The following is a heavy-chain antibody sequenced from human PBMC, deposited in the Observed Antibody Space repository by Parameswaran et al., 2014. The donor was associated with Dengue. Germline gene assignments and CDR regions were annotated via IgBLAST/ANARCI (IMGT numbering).Heavy chain of an antibody. J-gene: IGHJ5*02. CDR3: ARQSVGHWFGVYNWFDP. Sequence: WIRQPPGKGLEWIGSIYYSGNTYYNPSLKSRVTISVDTSKNQFSLKLRFVTAADTAVYYCARQSVGHWFGVYNWFDPWGQGTLVTVSS. D-gene: IGHD3-10*01. V-gene: IGHV4-39*01. CDR2: IYYSGNT.